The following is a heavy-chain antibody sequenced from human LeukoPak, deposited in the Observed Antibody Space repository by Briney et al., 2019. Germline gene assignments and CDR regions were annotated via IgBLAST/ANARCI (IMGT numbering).Heavy chain of an antibody. CDR2: IIPIFGTA. J-gene: IGHJ4*02. CDR1: GYTFTGYY. D-gene: IGHD3-22*01. V-gene: IGHV1-69*05. CDR3: ARDHTYDSSGYYYSYFDY. Sequence: GASVKVSCKASGYTFTGYYMHWVRQAPGQGLEWMGRIIPIFGTANYAQKFQGRVTITTDESTSTAYMELSSLRSEDTAVYYCARDHTYDSSGYYYSYFDYWGQGTLVTVSS.